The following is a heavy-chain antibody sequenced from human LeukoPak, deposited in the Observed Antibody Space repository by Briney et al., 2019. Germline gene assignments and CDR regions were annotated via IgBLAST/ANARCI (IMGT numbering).Heavy chain of an antibody. Sequence: GASVKVSCKASGNTFTMYSIHWVRQAPGQGLEWMGMINPSDGATTYAQRFQGRVTMTRDMSTTTVYMDLRSLSSAERAVYLCARGQRGGLGASLGGLFASYYTYYYMDVWGRGTTVTVS. CDR1: GNTFTMYS. V-gene: IGHV1-46*01. J-gene: IGHJ6*03. CDR3: ARGQRGGLGASLGGLFASYYTYYYMDV. CDR2: INPSDGAT. D-gene: IGHD3-16*01.